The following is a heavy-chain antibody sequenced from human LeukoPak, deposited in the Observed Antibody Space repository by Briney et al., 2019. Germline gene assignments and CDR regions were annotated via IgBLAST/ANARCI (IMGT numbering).Heavy chain of an antibody. CDR2: ITHRGSI. CDR3: ARALAASVIN. J-gene: IGHJ1*01. V-gene: IGHV4-34*01. D-gene: IGHD6-13*01. CDR1: GGSFSGHF. Sequence: SETLSLTCGVFGGSFSGHFYSWIRQSPGKGLEWIGEITHRGSINYNPSLKSRVAMSVDTSKNHFSLNLTSVTAADNGIYYCARALAASVINWGQGTLVTVSS.